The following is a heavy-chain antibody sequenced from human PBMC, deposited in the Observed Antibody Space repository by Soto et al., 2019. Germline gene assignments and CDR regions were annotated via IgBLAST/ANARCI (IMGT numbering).Heavy chain of an antibody. D-gene: IGHD6-13*01. CDR3: ARTESIARNWFDP. J-gene: IGHJ5*02. V-gene: IGHV5-10-1*01. CDR1: GFSFTNYW. Sequence: PGESLKISCKGSGFSFTNYWISWVRQMPGKGLEWMGNIDPVDSYANYSLSFQGHVTFSVDTSISTAYLQWSSLKASDTAMYFCARTESIARNWFDPWGQGTLVTVSS. CDR2: IDPVDSYA.